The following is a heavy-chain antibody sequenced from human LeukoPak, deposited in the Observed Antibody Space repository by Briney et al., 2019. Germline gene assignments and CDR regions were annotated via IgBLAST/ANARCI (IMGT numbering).Heavy chain of an antibody. Sequence: GGSLRLSCAASGFTFSSYRMYWVRQAPGKGLVWVSRINSDGSSRSYADSVKGRFTISRDNAKNTLYLQMNSLRVEDTAVYYCAELGITMIGGVWGKGTTVTISS. J-gene: IGHJ6*04. CDR2: INSDGSSR. CDR1: GFTFSSYR. CDR3: AELGITMIGGV. D-gene: IGHD3-10*02. V-gene: IGHV3-74*01.